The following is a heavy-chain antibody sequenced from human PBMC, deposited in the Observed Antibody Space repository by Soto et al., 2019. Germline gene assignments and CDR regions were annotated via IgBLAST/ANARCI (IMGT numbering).Heavy chain of an antibody. Sequence: QVLLQQCGAGHLKPAETLSLTCAVDGGSLSGYYWSWIRQPTGKGLEWIGESNHRGSTNYNASLKSRVTVSVDTSRKQLSLRRTSVTAADTAVYYCATVALTVYCSTHRCPGASFEIWGQGTMVTVSS. CDR2: SNHRGST. D-gene: IGHD2-2*01. J-gene: IGHJ3*02. CDR1: GGSLSGYY. CDR3: ATVALTVYCSTHRCPGASFEI. V-gene: IGHV4-34*02.